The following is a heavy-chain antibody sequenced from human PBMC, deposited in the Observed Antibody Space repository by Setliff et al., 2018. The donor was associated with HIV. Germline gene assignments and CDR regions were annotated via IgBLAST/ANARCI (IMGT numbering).Heavy chain of an antibody. D-gene: IGHD1-26*01. J-gene: IGHJ3*01. CDR3: TRVRYGGTYDAFDV. CDR2: ILPTSGGT. V-gene: IGHV1-46*03. Sequence: ASVKVSCKASGYSFTSYHIHWVRQAPGQGLEWMGRILPTSGGTLYAQKFQDRISLIRDTSTKTVYTELSSLRPEDTAVYYCTRVRYGGTYDAFDVWGQGTMVTVSS. CDR1: GYSFTSYH.